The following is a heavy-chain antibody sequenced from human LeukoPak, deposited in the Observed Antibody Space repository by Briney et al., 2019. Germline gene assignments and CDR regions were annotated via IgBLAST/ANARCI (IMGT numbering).Heavy chain of an antibody. CDR1: GFSFSTYW. CDR3: SRENGAFSPFGY. J-gene: IGHJ4*02. Sequence: GGSLRLSCAASGFSFSTYWMSWVRQAPGKGLEWVANIKHDGSDKYYVDSVKGRFTISRDNAKNSLFLQMNSLRAEDTAVYYCSRENGAFSPFGYWGQGTLVTVLS. CDR2: IKHDGSDK. D-gene: IGHD2-8*01. V-gene: IGHV3-7*05.